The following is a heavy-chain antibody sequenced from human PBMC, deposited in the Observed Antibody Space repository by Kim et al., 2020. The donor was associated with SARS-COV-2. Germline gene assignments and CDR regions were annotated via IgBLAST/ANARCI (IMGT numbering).Heavy chain of an antibody. D-gene: IGHD5-18*01. Sequence: SETLSLTCTVSGGSISSSSYYWGWIRQPPGKGLEWIGSIYYSGSTYYNPSLKSRVTISVDTSKNQFSLKLSSVTAADTAVYYCARHLLTSYGSHRAWFDPWGQGTLVTVSS. CDR3: ARHLLTSYGSHRAWFDP. CDR1: GGSISSSSYY. CDR2: IYYSGST. V-gene: IGHV4-39*01. J-gene: IGHJ5*02.